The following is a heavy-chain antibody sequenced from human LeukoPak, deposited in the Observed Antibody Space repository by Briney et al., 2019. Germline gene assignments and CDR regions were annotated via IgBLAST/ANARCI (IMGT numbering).Heavy chain of an antibody. CDR3: TRGGRNTSYYWYY. Sequence: PGGSLRLSCAASGFTFSSYTMNWVRQAPGKGLEWVSSISSSSTYIYYADSVKGRFTISRDNAKNSLYLQMNSLRDEDTAVYYCTRGGRNTSYYWYYWGQGTLVTVSS. V-gene: IGHV3-21*01. CDR2: ISSSSTYI. CDR1: GFTFSSYT. J-gene: IGHJ4*02. D-gene: IGHD1-26*01.